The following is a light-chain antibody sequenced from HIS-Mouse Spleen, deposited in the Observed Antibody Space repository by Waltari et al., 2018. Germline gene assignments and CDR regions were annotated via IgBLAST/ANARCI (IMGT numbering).Light chain of an antibody. J-gene: IGKJ2*01. CDR2: GAS. CDR3: QQYNNSYT. Sequence: EIVMTQAPATLAVSPVDSATLSCRASQIVSSNLAWYQQKPGQAPRLLIYGASTRATGIPARLSGSGSGTEFTLTISSMQSEDFAVYYCQQYNNSYTFGQGTKLEIK. V-gene: IGKV3-15*01. CDR1: QIVSSN.